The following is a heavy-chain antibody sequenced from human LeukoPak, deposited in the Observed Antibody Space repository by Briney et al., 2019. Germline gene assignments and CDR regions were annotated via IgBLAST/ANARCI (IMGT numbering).Heavy chain of an antibody. D-gene: IGHD5-12*01. V-gene: IGHV6-1*01. J-gene: IGHJ4*02. CDR2: TYYRSKWFN. Sequence: SQTLSLTCAISGDNVSSNSAAWNWIRQSPSRGLEWLGRTYYRSKWFNDYAVSVKSRITLNSDTSKNQFSLLLNSVTPEDTAVYYCARAGSHSGYDLLFDYWGQGTLVTVSS. CDR3: ARAGSHSGYDLLFDY. CDR1: GDNVSSNSAA.